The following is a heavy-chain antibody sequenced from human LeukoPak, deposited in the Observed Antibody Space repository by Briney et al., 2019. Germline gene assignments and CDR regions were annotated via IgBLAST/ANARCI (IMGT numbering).Heavy chain of an antibody. CDR1: GFTFSSYG. CDR3: AKDSRGSYCGGDCYLYYFDY. D-gene: IGHD2-21*02. J-gene: IGHJ4*02. CDR2: ISYDGSNK. Sequence: GRSLRLSCAASGFTFSSYGMHWVRQAPGKGLEWVAVISYDGSNKYYADSVKGRFTISRDNSKSTLYLQMNSLRAEDTAVYYCAKDSRGSYCGGDCYLYYFDYWGQGTLVTVSS. V-gene: IGHV3-30*18.